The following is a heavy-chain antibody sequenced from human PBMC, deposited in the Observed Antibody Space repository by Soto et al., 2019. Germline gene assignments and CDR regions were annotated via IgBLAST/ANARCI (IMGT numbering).Heavy chain of an antibody. CDR3: ARGPSGDKIDY. D-gene: IGHD7-27*01. V-gene: IGHV4-30-4*01. CDR1: GGSISSAAYC. J-gene: IGHJ4*02. Sequence: SETLSFTCTVSGGSISSAAYCWSWIRQSPDKGLEWIGHIYDGGTTYSSPSLKGRVTISADTSETQFSLKLSSVSAADTAVYYCARGPSGDKIDYWGQGIQVTVSS. CDR2: IYDGGTT.